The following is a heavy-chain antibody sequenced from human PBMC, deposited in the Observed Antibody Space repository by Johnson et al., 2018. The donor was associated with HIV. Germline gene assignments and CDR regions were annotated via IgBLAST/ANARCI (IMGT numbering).Heavy chain of an antibody. V-gene: IGHV3-23*04. J-gene: IGHJ3*02. CDR3: AREGPEPWALDI. Sequence: VLLVESGGALVQPGGSLRLSCAASGFTFSSYAMSWVRQAPGKGLEWVSAISGSGGSTYYADSVKGRFTISRDNSKNTVYLQMGSLRAEDMAVYYCAREGPEPWALDIWGQGTMVTVSS. CDR2: ISGSGGST. CDR1: GFTFSSYA. D-gene: IGHD1-14*01.